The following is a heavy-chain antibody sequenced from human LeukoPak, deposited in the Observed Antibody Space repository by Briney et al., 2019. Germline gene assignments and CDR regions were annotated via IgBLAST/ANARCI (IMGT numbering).Heavy chain of an antibody. J-gene: IGHJ6*03. CDR1: GFTFSSYS. Sequence: GGSLRLSCAASGFTFSSYSMNWVRQAPGKGLEWVSSISSSSSYIYYADSVKGRFTISRDNAKNSLYLQMNSLRAEDTAVYYCAYKGEVGATHDYYYYMDVWGKGTTVTVSS. CDR2: ISSSSSYI. CDR3: AYKGEVGATHDYYYYMDV. V-gene: IGHV3-21*01. D-gene: IGHD1-26*01.